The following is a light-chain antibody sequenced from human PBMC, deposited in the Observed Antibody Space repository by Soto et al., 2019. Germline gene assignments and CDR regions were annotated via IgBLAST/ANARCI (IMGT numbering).Light chain of an antibody. J-gene: IGKJ1*01. CDR1: EDIGDD. CDR3: LQNHNYPRT. Sequence: AVQMKQKPSSLSASVGERVTITCRASEDIGDDVGGYQQTPGKAPKLLISGASRLQSGVPSRFSGSGSRAAFTLTITSLRPEDSATYYCLQNHNYPRTLGQGTKV. CDR2: GAS. V-gene: IGKV1-6*01.